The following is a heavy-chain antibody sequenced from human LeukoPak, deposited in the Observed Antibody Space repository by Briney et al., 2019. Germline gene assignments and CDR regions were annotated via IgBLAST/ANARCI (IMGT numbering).Heavy chain of an antibody. D-gene: IGHD3-22*01. J-gene: IGHJ4*02. CDR2: IRYDGSNK. CDR3: AKDSIPTYYDSSGSFDY. CDR1: GFTFSSYG. Sequence: GGSLRLSCAASGFTFSSYGMHWVRQAPGKGLEWVAFIRYDGSNKYYADSVKGRFTISRDNSKNTLYLQMNSLRVDDTALYYCAKDSIPTYYDSSGSFDYWGQGTLVTVSS. V-gene: IGHV3-30*02.